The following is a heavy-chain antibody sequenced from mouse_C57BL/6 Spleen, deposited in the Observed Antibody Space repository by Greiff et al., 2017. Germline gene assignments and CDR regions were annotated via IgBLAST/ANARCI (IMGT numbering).Heavy chain of an antibody. V-gene: IGHV1-72*01. Sequence: QVQLQQPGAELVKPGASVKLSCKASGYTFTSYWMHWVKQRPGRGLEWIGRIDPNSGGTKYNEKFKSKATLTVDKPSSTAYMQLSSLTSEDSAVYYCAREEFITTVGGYFDVWGTGTTVTVSS. CDR2: IDPNSGGT. CDR1: GYTFTSYW. D-gene: IGHD1-1*01. CDR3: AREEFITTVGGYFDV. J-gene: IGHJ1*03.